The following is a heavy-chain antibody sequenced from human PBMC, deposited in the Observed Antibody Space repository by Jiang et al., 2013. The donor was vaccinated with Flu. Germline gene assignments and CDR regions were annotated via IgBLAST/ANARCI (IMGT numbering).Heavy chain of an antibody. CDR2: IYPGDSDT. D-gene: IGHD6-13*01. J-gene: IGHJ4*02. Sequence: GAEVKKPGESLRISCRGFGYSFTSYWIGWVRQMPEKGLEWMGIIYPGDSDTRYSPSFQGQVTISADKSINTAFLQWSSLKASDTAMYYCARLGPAADTSVYLYYWGQGTLVTVSS. CDR3: ARLGPAADTSVYLYY. CDR1: GYSFTSYW. V-gene: IGHV5-51*01.